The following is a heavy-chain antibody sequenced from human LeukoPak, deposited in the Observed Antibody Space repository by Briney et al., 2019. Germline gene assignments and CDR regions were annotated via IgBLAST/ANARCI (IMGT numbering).Heavy chain of an antibody. Sequence: QSGGSLRLSCAPSGFTDSTNYMSWVRQAPGKGVEWVSIIYSGHRTDYAGALKGRFTISRDTSKNTLYRQMSSLRAEDTAVEYCARDVRKQGLWSWGQGTLVTVSS. CDR1: GFTDSTNY. CDR2: IYSGHRT. J-gene: IGHJ4*02. V-gene: IGHV3-66*01. CDR3: ARDVRKQGLWS. D-gene: IGHD3-10*01.